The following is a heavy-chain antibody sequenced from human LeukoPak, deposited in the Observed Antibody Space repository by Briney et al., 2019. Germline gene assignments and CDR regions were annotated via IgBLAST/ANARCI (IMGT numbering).Heavy chain of an antibody. CDR1: GFTFSSYS. D-gene: IGHD4-11*01. CDR3: AKEPTTTAYYYYYMDV. CDR2: ISATGGSS. V-gene: IGHV3-23*01. Sequence: GGSLRLSCAASGFTFSSYSMNWVRQAPGKGLDWVSTISATGGSSYYADSVKGRFTISRDNSKNTLYLQMNSLRAEDTAVYYCAKEPTTTAYYYYYMDVWGKGTTVTVSS. J-gene: IGHJ6*03.